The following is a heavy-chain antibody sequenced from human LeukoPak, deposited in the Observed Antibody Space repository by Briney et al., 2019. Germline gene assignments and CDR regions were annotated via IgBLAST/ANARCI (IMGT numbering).Heavy chain of an antibody. V-gene: IGHV1-2*02. Sequence: ASVKVSCKASGYTFTGYYMHWVRQAPGQGLEWMGWINPNSGGTNYAQKFQGRVTMIRDTSISTAYMELSRLRSDDTAVYYCARDHNQLLSRYYYYYMGVWGKGTTVTVSS. J-gene: IGHJ6*03. CDR2: INPNSGGT. CDR1: GYTFTGYY. D-gene: IGHD2-2*01. CDR3: ARDHNQLLSRYYYYYMGV.